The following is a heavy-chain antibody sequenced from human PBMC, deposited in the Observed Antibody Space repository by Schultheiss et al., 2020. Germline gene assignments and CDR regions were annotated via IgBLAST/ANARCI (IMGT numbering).Heavy chain of an antibody. D-gene: IGHD6-13*01. CDR1: GFTFSNAW. V-gene: IGHV4-4*02. CDR3: ARGGSGSWYSNWFDP. CDR2: IYHSGST. Sequence: GSLRLSCAASGFTFSNAWMNWVRQAPGKGLEWIGEIYHSGSTNYNPSLKSRLTISVDKSKNQFSLKLSSVTAADTAVYYCARGGSGSWYSNWFDPWGQGTLVTVSS. J-gene: IGHJ5*02.